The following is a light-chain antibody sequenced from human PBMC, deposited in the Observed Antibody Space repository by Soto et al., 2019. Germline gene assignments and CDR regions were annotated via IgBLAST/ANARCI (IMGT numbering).Light chain of an antibody. J-gene: IGKJ1*01. CDR1: ESIAHSY. CDR3: QQYGTSPPWT. CDR2: GAS. V-gene: IGKV3-20*01. Sequence: EIVLTQSPGTLSLSPGERATLSCRASESIAHSYLAWYQQRPGQALRLLIYGASSRATGIPDRFSGSGSGTDFTLTISRLEPEDFAVYYCQQYGTSPPWTFGQGTKVEIK.